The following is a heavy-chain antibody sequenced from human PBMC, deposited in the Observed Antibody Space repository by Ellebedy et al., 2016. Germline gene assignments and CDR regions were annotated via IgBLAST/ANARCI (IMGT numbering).Heavy chain of an antibody. CDR2: INPNNGGT. CDR1: GYTFLGYY. V-gene: IGHV1-2*02. J-gene: IGHJ4*02. Sequence: ASVKVSXXASGYTFLGYYMHWVRQAPGQGLEWMGWINPNNGGTKFAQKFQGRVTLTSDTSINTAYMELSRLTSDDTAVFFCARGTFYHSASGRIHDFWGQGTLVTVS. CDR3: ARGTFYHSASGRIHDF. D-gene: IGHD3-10*01.